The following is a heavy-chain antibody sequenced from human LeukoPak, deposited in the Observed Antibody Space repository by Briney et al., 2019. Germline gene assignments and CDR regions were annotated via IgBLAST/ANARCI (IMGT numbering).Heavy chain of an antibody. V-gene: IGHV3-7*01. Sequence: PGWSLRLSCAAPGFTFSNAWMSWGRQAPGKGLEWGANIKEDGSKKYYGDSVKGRFSVSRDNAKNSLFLQMNNLRAEDTALYYCGRDRVGGRGYSLDYLGQGTLVTVSS. CDR1: GFTFSNAW. J-gene: IGHJ4*02. CDR2: IKEDGSKK. CDR3: GRDRVGGRGYSLDY. D-gene: IGHD5-18*01.